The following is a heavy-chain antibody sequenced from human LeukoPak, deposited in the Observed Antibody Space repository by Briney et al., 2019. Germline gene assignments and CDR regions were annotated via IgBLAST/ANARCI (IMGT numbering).Heavy chain of an antibody. CDR1: GDSISSGSYY. J-gene: IGHJ5*02. V-gene: IGHV4-61*02. CDR3: ARDKTLAYCGGDCYPET. Sequence: SETLSLTCTVSGDSISSGSYYWSWIRQPAGKGLEWIGRIYTSGSTDYNPSLKSRVTISVDTSKNQFFLKLSSVTAADTAVYYCARDKTLAYCGGDCYPETWGQGALVTVSS. D-gene: IGHD2-21*01. CDR2: IYTSGST.